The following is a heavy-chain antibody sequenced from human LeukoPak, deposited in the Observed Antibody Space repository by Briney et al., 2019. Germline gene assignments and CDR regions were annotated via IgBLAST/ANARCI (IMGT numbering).Heavy chain of an antibody. V-gene: IGHV1-18*01. Sequence: GASVKVSCKASGGTFSSYAISWVRQAPGQGLEWMGWISAYNGNTNYAQKLQGRVTMTTDTSTSTAYMELRSLRSDDTAVYYCAIDGDFGVLTPCDYWGQGTLVTVSS. J-gene: IGHJ4*02. CDR2: ISAYNGNT. CDR3: AIDGDFGVLTPCDY. CDR1: GGTFSSYA. D-gene: IGHD3-3*01.